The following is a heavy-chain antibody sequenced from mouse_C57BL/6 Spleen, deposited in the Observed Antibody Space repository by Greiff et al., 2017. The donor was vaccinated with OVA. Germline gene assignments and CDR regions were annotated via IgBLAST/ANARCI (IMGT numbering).Heavy chain of an antibody. V-gene: IGHV1-55*01. CDR2: IYPGSGST. D-gene: IGHD1-1*01. J-gene: IGHJ1*03. CDR1: GYTFTSYW. Sequence: QVQLQQPGAELVKPGASVKMSCKASGYTFTSYWITWVKQRPGQGLEWIGDIYPGSGSTNYNEKFKSKATLTVDTSSSTAYMQLSSLTSEDSAVYYCARSDDYGSRRYFDVWGTGTTVTVSS. CDR3: ARSDDYGSRRYFDV.